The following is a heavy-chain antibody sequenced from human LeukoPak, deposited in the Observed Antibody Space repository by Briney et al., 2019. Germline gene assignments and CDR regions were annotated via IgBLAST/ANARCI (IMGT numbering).Heavy chain of an antibody. V-gene: IGHV4-61*01. Sequence: SETQSLTCSVSGGSVSSGNYYWSWIRQPPGTGLEWIGYIYYSGSTNYNPSLKSRVTISVDTLKNQFSLKLRSMTAADTAVYYCARADYYHYGMDVWGKGTTVTVSS. CDR1: GGSVSSGNYY. CDR2: IYYSGST. CDR3: ARADYYHYGMDV. J-gene: IGHJ6*04.